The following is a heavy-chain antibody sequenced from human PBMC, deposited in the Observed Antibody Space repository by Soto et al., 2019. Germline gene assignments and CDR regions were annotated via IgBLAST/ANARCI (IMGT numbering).Heavy chain of an antibody. V-gene: IGHV1-69*13. Sequence: GASVKVSCKASGGAFSSYAFNWVRQAPGEGLEGMGAITPIFGTTDYAQRFQGRITISADESTTTVYMELASLRYDDTAVYYCASPGASGLFWGQGSLVTVSS. CDR1: GGAFSSYA. CDR2: ITPIFGTT. CDR3: ASPGASGLF. D-gene: IGHD1-26*01. J-gene: IGHJ4*02.